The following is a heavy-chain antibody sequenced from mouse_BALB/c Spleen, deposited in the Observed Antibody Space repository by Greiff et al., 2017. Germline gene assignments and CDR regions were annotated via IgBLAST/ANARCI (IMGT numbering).Heavy chain of an antibody. D-gene: IGHD1-2*01. CDR1: GFTFSSFG. V-gene: IGHV5-17*02. CDR3: ARGGEILRPPYYFDY. CDR2: ISSGSSTI. J-gene: IGHJ2*01. Sequence: DVQLVESGGGLVQPGGSLKLSCAASGFTFSSFGMHWVRQAPEKGLEWVAYISSGSSTIYYADTVKGRFTISRDNPKNTLFLQMTSLRSEDTAMYYCARGGEILRPPYYFDYWGQGTTLTVSS.